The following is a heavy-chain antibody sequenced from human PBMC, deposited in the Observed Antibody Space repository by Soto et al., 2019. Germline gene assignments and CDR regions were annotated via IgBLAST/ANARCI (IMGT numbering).Heavy chain of an antibody. V-gene: IGHV3-33*01. CDR3: ARVFSIPAPGGAYNFYTMDV. D-gene: IGHD6-13*01. CDR1: GFTFSDHG. Sequence: GGSLRLSCAASGFTFSDHGMHWVRQAPGKGMEWVAVIYPDGNNKYYSDSVKGRFTISRDDSKNTLSLQLNSLRVEDTAVYYCARVFSIPAPGGAYNFYTMDVWGQGTTVTVPS. J-gene: IGHJ6*02. CDR2: IYPDGNNK.